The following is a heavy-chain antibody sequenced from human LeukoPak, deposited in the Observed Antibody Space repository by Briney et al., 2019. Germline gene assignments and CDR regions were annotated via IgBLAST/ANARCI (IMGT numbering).Heavy chain of an antibody. D-gene: IGHD3-10*01. CDR2: IIPIFGKA. J-gene: IGHJ4*02. Sequence: GSSVKVSCKASGGTFSSYAMRWVRQAPGRGLEWMGGIIPIFGKANYAQKFQGRVTITADKSTSTAYMELSSLRSENTAVYYCAREWSFEPDYWGQATLVTVSS. V-gene: IGHV1-69*06. CDR3: AREWSFEPDY. CDR1: GGTFSSYA.